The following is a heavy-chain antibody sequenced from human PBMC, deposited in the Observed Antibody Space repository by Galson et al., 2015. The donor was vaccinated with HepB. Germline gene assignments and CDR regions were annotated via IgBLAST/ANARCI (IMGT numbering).Heavy chain of an antibody. CDR2: IIPIFGTA. CDR1: GGTFSSYA. J-gene: IGHJ2*01. CDR3: ARDAPYYYDSSGYKPFDL. D-gene: IGHD3-22*01. V-gene: IGHV1-69*13. Sequence: SVKVSCKASGGTFSSYAISWVRQAPGQGLEWMGGIIPIFGTANYAQKFQGRVTITADESTSTAYMELSSLRSEDTAVYYCARDAPYYYDSSGYKPFDLWGRGTLVTVSS.